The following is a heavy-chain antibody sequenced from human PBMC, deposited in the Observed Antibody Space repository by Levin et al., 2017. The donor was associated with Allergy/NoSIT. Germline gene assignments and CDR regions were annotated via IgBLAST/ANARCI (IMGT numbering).Heavy chain of an antibody. Sequence: LSLTCAASGFTVSSSFMSWVRQAPGKGLEWVSVIYSGGTTYSADSVKGRFTISRDNSKNTLYLQMNSLRAEDTAVYYCARGSRDFYDSSVYYHWGQGTLVTVSS. V-gene: IGHV3-66*01. CDR2: IYSGGTT. CDR3: ARGSRDFYDSSVYYH. CDR1: GFTVSSSF. J-gene: IGHJ5*02. D-gene: IGHD3-22*01.